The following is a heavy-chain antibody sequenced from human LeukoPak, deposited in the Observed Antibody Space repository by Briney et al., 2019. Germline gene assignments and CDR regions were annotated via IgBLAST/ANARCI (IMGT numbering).Heavy chain of an antibody. CDR1: GGSISSYY. J-gene: IGHJ5*02. Sequence: SETLSLTCTVSGGSISSYYWSWIRQPPGKGLEWIGYIYYSGSTNYNPSLKSRVTISVDTSKNQFSLKLSSVTAADTAVYYCARDMIVGWPFDPWGQGTLVTVSS. V-gene: IGHV4-59*01. CDR3: ARDMIVGWPFDP. D-gene: IGHD3-22*01. CDR2: IYYSGST.